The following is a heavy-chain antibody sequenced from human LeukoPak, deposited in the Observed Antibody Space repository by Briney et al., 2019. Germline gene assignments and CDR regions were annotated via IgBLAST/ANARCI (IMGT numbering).Heavy chain of an antibody. CDR1: GGSISNYF. J-gene: IGHJ3*02. Sequence: PSETLLLTCTVCGGSISNYFWSWIRQPPGKGLEWIGYIYYTGSTNYNPSLKSRVTISVGTSKNQFSLKLSSVTAADTAVYYCARPSRSISTAGAFDIWGQATVVAVSS. CDR2: IYYTGST. V-gene: IGHV4-59*01. CDR3: ARPSRSISTAGAFDI. D-gene: IGHD3-10*01.